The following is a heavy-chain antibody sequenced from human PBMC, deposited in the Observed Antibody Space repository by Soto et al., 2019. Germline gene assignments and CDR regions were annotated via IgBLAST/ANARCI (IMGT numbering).Heavy chain of an antibody. CDR1: GFTFTHYG. CDR2: VHAGNGNT. Sequence: VASVKVSCKTFGFTFTHYGLFWARQAPGQRLEWVGWVHAGNGNTESSEKFQGRVTITTDRSASTAYMALSSLRSEDTALHSYERDVFYHPRTASPSKFFDFWGQGTLVTVSS. D-gene: IGHD2-15*01. J-gene: IGHJ4*02. V-gene: IGHV1-3*01. CDR3: ERDVFYHPRTASPSKFFDF.